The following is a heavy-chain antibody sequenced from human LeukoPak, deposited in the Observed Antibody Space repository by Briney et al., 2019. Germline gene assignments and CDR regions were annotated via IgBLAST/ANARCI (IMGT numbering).Heavy chain of an antibody. D-gene: IGHD4-23*01. CDR1: GYTFTSYS. V-gene: IGHV1-46*01. J-gene: IGHJ4*02. CDR3: ARDPNGGHFDY. CDR2: INPSGGST. Sequence: ASVKVSCKASGYTFTSYSMHWVRQAPVQGLEWMGIINPSGGSTSYAQKFQDRVTMTRDTSTSTVYMELSSLRSEDTAVYYCARDPNGGHFDYWGQGTLVTVSS.